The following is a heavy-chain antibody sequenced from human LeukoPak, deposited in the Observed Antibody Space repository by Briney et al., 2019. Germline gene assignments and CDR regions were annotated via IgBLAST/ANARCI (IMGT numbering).Heavy chain of an antibody. J-gene: IGHJ5*02. V-gene: IGHV3-7*01. CDR2: IKQDGSEK. CDR1: GFTFSSYW. CDR3: ARARAELLWLGELYRFDP. D-gene: IGHD3-10*01. Sequence: PGGSLRLSCAASGFTFSSYWMSWVRQAPGKGLEWVANIKQDGSEKYYVDSVKGRFTISRDNAKNSLYLQMNSLRAEDTAVYYCARARAELLWLGELYRFDPWGQGTLVTVSS.